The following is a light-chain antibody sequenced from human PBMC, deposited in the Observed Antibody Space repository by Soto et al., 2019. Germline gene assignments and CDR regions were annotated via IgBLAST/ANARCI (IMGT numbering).Light chain of an antibody. V-gene: IGKV1-5*03. Sequence: DIQMTQSPSTLSASIGDRVTITCRASQSIGSELAWYRQKPGKAPNLLIYKASSLKSGVPSTFRGSGSGTEFSLTVSSLQPDDFATYYCLQYLTYPLTFGQGTKVDIK. CDR3: LQYLTYPLT. J-gene: IGKJ4*01. CDR2: KAS. CDR1: QSIGSE.